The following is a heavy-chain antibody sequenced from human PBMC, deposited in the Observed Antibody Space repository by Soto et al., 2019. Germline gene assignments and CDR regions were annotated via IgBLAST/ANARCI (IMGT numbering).Heavy chain of an antibody. Sequence: QMQLVQSGPEVKKPGTSVKVSCKASGFTFTSSAVQWVRQARGQRLEWIGWIVVGSGNTNYAQKFQERVTITRDMSRSTAYMELSSLRSEDTAVYYCAGSENGDYHYYYYGMDVWGQGTTVTVSS. CDR1: GFTFTSSA. V-gene: IGHV1-58*01. D-gene: IGHD4-17*01. J-gene: IGHJ6*02. CDR3: AGSENGDYHYYYYGMDV. CDR2: IVVGSGNT.